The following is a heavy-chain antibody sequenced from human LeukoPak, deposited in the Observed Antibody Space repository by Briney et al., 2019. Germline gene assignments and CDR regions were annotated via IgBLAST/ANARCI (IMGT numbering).Heavy chain of an antibody. Sequence: ASVKVSCKASGYTFTSYDINWVRQATGQGLEWMGWMNPNSGNTGYAQKFQGRVTMTRNTSISTAYMELSSLRSEDTAVYYCARDRGYYGSGPFDPWGQGTLVTVSS. CDR3: ARDRGYYGSGPFDP. CDR2: MNPNSGNT. D-gene: IGHD3-10*01. CDR1: GYTFTSYD. V-gene: IGHV1-8*01. J-gene: IGHJ5*02.